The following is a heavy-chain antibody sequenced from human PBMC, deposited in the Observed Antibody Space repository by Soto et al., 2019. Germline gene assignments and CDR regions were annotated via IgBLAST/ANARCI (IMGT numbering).Heavy chain of an antibody. CDR3: ARDRRTVPTADAFDI. CDR2: INPNSGGT. D-gene: IGHD4-17*01. J-gene: IGHJ3*02. V-gene: IGHV1-2*04. Sequence: ASVKVSCKASVYTFTSYDINWVRQAPGQGLEWMGWINPNSGGTKYAQKFQDWVTMTRDTSISTAYMELSRLRSDDTAVYYCARDRRTVPTADAFDIWGQGTMVTVSS. CDR1: VYTFTSYD.